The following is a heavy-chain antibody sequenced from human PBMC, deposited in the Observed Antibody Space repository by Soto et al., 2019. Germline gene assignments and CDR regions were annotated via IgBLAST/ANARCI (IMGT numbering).Heavy chain of an antibody. CDR2: IYHSGST. D-gene: IGHD3-10*01. V-gene: IGHV4-4*02. CDR1: GGSISSSNW. CDR3: ARGMVRGVEMDV. J-gene: IGHJ6*02. Sequence: QVQLQESGPGLVKPSGTLSLTCAVSGGSISSSNWWSWVLQPPGKGLEWIGEIYHSGSTNYNPSRKSRVXXXVXXSKNQFSLKLSSVTAADTAVYYCARGMVRGVEMDVWGQGTTVTVSS.